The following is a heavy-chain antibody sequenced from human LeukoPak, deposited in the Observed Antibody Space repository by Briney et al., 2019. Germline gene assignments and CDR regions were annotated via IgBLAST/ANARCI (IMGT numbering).Heavy chain of an antibody. J-gene: IGHJ4*02. D-gene: IGHD4-17*01. Sequence: SSETLSLTCTVSGGSISSYYWSWIRQPAGRGLEWIGRIYTSGTTHYNPSLKSRVTMSVDTSKNQFSLKLSSVTAADTAVYYCARLSTVTTSFDYWGQGTLVTVSS. CDR3: ARLSTVTTSFDY. CDR2: IYTSGTT. V-gene: IGHV4-4*07. CDR1: GGSISSYY.